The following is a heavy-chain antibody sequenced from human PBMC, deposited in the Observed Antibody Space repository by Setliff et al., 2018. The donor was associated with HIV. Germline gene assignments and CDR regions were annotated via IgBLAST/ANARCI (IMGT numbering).Heavy chain of an antibody. CDR3: VRPPWGYSSSYAHYFDY. J-gene: IGHJ4*02. CDR1: GYTFPHAW. D-gene: IGHD6-19*01. V-gene: IGHV5-51*01. Sequence: GESLKISCKGSGYTFPHAWIGWVRQMPGKGLEWIGIIYPSDSDTRYSPSFQGQVTISSDESTNTAYLQWSGLKASYTAVYYCVRPPWGYSSSYAHYFDYWGQGTLVTVSS. CDR2: IYPSDSDT.